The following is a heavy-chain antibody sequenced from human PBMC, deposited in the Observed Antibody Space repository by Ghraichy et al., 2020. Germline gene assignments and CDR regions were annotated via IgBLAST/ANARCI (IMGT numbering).Heavy chain of an antibody. D-gene: IGHD3-16*01. V-gene: IGHV4-39*01. CDR3: ARVKWRGDPYTYYGMDI. J-gene: IGHJ6*04. CDR2: IYFSGST. CDR1: GGSISSSSYN. Sequence: SETLSLTCTVSGGSISSSSYNWGWIRQPPGKGLEWIGSIYFSGSTSYNPSLKSRLTMSVDTSKNQFSLKLSSLTAADTAVYYCARVKWRGDPYTYYGMDIWGKGTAVSVTS.